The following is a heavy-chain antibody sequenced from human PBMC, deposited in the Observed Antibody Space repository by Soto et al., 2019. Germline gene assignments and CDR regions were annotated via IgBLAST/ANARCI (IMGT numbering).Heavy chain of an antibody. CDR1: GGSFSGYY. V-gene: IGHV4-34*01. CDR2: INHSGST. Sequence: QVQLQQWGAGLLKPSETLSLTCAVYGGSFSGYYWSWIRQPPGKGLEWIGEINHSGSTNYNPSLKSRVTISVDTSKNQFSLKLSSVTAADTAVYYCARVPSRGSGYYPNWFDPWGQGTLVTVSS. CDR3: ARVPSRGSGYYPNWFDP. J-gene: IGHJ5*02. D-gene: IGHD3-22*01.